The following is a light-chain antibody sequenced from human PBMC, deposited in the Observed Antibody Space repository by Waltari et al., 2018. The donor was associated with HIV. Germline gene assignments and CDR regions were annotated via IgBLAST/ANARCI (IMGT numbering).Light chain of an antibody. CDR1: NSNIGNGY. CDR3: GTWDRTLSGGV. J-gene: IGLJ3*02. V-gene: IGLV1-51*01. CDR2: DNN. Sequence: QSVLTQPPSVSAAPGEKVTISCSASNSNIGNGYVSWYQHLPGAAPKLLIYDNNKRPSGIPDRFAGSKSGTSATLDITGLQTGDEADYYCGTWDRTLSGGVFGGGTKLTVL.